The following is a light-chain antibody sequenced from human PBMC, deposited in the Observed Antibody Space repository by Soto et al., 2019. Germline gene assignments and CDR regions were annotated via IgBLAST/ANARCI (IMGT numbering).Light chain of an antibody. J-gene: IGKJ5*01. Sequence: EIVMKQSPGTLSVSPGEGATLSCRASQSVSGHLAWYQQKPGQAPRLLIYGTSIRATGVPARFSGGGSGTEFTLTISGLQSEDSAVYYCQQYHNWPPITFGQGTRLEIK. V-gene: IGKV3-15*01. CDR1: QSVSGH. CDR3: QQYHNWPPIT. CDR2: GTS.